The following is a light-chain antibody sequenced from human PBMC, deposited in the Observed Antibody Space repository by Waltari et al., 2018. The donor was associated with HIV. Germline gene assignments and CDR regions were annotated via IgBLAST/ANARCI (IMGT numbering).Light chain of an antibody. V-gene: IGLV2-14*01. Sequence: QSALTQPASVSGSPGQSISISCPGTSRDVGGYTYVAWFQQHPGKAPKLMIYEVSNRPSGVSNRFSGSKSGNTASLTISGLQAEDEADYYCNSYTKNNTWVFGGGTRLTVL. CDR2: EVS. CDR1: SRDVGGYTY. J-gene: IGLJ3*02. CDR3: NSYTKNNTWV.